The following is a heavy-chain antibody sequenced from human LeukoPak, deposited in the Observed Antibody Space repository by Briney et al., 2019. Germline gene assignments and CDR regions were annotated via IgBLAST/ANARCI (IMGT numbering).Heavy chain of an antibody. J-gene: IGHJ6*03. V-gene: IGHV4-34*01. CDR3: ARAGIAVAGGGRYYYYYMDV. CDR1: GGSFSGYY. Sequence: PSETLSLTCAVYGGSFSGYYWSWIRQPPGKGLEWIGEINHSGSTNYNPSLKSRVTISVDTSKNQFSLKLSSVTAADTAVYYCARAGIAVAGGGRYYYYYMDVWGKGTTVTV. D-gene: IGHD6-19*01. CDR2: INHSGST.